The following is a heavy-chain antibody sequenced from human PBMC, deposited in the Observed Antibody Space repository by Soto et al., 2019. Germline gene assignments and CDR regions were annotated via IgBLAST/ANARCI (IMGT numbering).Heavy chain of an antibody. D-gene: IGHD3-10*01. V-gene: IGHV3-66*01. J-gene: IGHJ4*02. CDR2: IYCGGST. CDR1: GLTVSSNY. CDR3: ATDLRFGDRGVEHYSLQ. Sequence: EVQLVESGGGLVQPGGSLRLSCAASGLTVSSNYMSWVRQAPGKGLEWVSGIYCGGSTYYADAVKGRFTISRDSSKNTWDLQIHGRSAEDTAVYVGATDLRFGDRGVEHYSLQWGQGTLVTVSS.